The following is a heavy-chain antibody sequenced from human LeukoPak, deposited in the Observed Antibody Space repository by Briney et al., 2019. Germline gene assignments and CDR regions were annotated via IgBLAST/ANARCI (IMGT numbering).Heavy chain of an antibody. CDR3: ARATIFGVVGYYYYMDV. D-gene: IGHD3-3*01. V-gene: IGHV3-20*04. Sequence: GGSLRLSCAASGFTFDDYGMSWVRQAPGKGLEWVSGINWSGGSTGYADSVKGRFTISRDNAKNSLYLQMNSLRAEDTALYYCARATIFGVVGYYYYMDVWGKGTTVTVSS. J-gene: IGHJ6*03. CDR2: INWSGGST. CDR1: GFTFDDYG.